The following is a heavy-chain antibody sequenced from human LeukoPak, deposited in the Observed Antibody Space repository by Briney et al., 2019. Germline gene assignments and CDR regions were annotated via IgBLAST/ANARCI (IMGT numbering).Heavy chain of an antibody. J-gene: IGHJ4*02. CDR3: ARRQLGSLSYYFDY. V-gene: IGHV5-51*01. CDR1: GYSFTSYW. Sequence: GESLKFPCKGSGYSFTSYWIGWVRRLPGKGWEWLGIFYPGDSDTRYSPSFQGQVTISADTSISTAYLQWSSLKASDTAMYYCARRQLGSLSYYFDYWGQGTLVTVSS. D-gene: IGHD1-1*01. CDR2: FYPGDSDT.